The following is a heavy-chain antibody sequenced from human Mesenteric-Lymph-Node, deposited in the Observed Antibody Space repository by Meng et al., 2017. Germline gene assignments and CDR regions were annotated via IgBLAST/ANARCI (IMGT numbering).Heavy chain of an antibody. D-gene: IGHD3/OR15-3a*01. Sequence: SETLSPTCTVSGGSVSSGSYYWSWIRQPPGKGLEWIGYIYYSGSTNYNPSLKSRVTISVDTSKNQFSLKLSSVTAADTAVYYCARGSQRDWLLYLFDYWGQGTLVTVSS. CDR1: GGSVSSGSYY. V-gene: IGHV4-61*01. J-gene: IGHJ4*02. CDR2: IYYSGST. CDR3: ARGSQRDWLLYLFDY.